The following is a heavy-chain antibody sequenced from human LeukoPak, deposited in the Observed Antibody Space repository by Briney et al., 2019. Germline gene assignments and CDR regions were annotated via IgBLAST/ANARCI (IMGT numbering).Heavy chain of an antibody. D-gene: IGHD6-13*01. J-gene: IGHJ4*02. V-gene: IGHV4-34*01. Sequence: SETLSLTCAVYGGSFSGYYWSWIRQPPGKGLEWIGEINHSGSTNYNPSLKSRVTISVDTSKNKFSLKLSSVTAADTAVYYCARGDSSSWYYFDYWGQGTLVTVSS. CDR3: ARGDSSSWYYFDY. CDR1: GGSFSGYY. CDR2: INHSGST.